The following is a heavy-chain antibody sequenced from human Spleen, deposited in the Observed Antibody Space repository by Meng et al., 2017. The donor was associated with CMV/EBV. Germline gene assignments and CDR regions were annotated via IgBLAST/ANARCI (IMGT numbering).Heavy chain of an antibody. Sequence: SETLSLTCTASGGSISSYYWSWIRQPPGKGLEWIGYIHYSGSTNYNPSLKSRVTISVDTSKNQFSLNLSSVTAADTAVYYCATRDCSSTSCPSGNAFDIWGQGTMVTVSS. CDR2: IHYSGST. D-gene: IGHD2-2*01. V-gene: IGHV4-59*01. J-gene: IGHJ3*02. CDR3: ATRDCSSTSCPSGNAFDI. CDR1: GGSISSYY.